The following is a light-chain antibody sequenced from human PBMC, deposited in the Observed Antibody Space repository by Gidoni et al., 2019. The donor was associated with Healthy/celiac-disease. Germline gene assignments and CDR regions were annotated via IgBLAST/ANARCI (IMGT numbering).Light chain of an antibody. V-gene: IGKV1-33*01. Sequence: IQMTQSPSSLSASVGDRVTITCQASQDISNYLNWYQQKPGKAPKLLIYDASNLETGVPSRFSGSGSGTDFTFTSSSLQPEDIATYYCQQYDNLPLTFGGGTKVEIK. CDR1: QDISNY. CDR3: QQYDNLPLT. J-gene: IGKJ4*01. CDR2: DAS.